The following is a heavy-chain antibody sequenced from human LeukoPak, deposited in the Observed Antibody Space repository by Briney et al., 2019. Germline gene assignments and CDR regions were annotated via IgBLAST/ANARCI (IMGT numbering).Heavy chain of an antibody. Sequence: PGGSLRLSCVASGFTFSTYPMHWVRQGPGKGLEYVSAISSNGDSTYYAKSVKGRFTISRDNSKDTLFLQMGSLRVEDMAVYYCARETAAAATACFDSWGQGALVTVSS. CDR2: ISSNGDST. D-gene: IGHD6-13*01. CDR3: ARETAAAATACFDS. J-gene: IGHJ4*02. CDR1: GFTFSTYP. V-gene: IGHV3-64*01.